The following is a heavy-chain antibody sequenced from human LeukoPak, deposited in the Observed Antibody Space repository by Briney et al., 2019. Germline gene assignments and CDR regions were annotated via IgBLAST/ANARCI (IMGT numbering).Heavy chain of an antibody. CDR1: GYTFTSYD. J-gene: IGHJ5*02. CDR3: ARAGVVVVPAAIGRWFDP. CDR2: MNPNSGNT. Sequence: ASVKVSCKASGYTFTSYDINWVRQATGQGLEWMGWMNPNSGNTGYAQKFQGRVTMTRNTSISTAYMELSSLRSEDTAVYYCARAGVVVVPAAIGRWFDPWGQGTLVTVSS. D-gene: IGHD2-2*01. V-gene: IGHV1-8*01.